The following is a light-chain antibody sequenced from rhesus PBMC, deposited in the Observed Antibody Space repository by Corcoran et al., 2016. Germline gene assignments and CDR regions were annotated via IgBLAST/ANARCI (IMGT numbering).Light chain of an antibody. J-gene: IGKJ2*01. CDR3: QHYYSIPYS. CDR2: EAS. V-gene: IGKV1-25*01. CDR1: QGITND. Sequence: DIQMTQSPSSLSASVGDRVTITCRASQGITNDLAWYQQSPGDTPKLLIDEASTLQSGIPSRFSGSGSGTDFTLTISSLQSEDFATYYCQHYYSIPYSFGRGTKVQIK.